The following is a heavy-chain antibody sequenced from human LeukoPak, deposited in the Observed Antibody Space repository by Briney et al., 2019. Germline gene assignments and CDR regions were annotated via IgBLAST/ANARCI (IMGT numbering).Heavy chain of an antibody. CDR1: GYTFTGYY. J-gene: IGHJ5*02. CDR2: INPNSGGT. D-gene: IGHD1-26*01. CDR3: ARDGIHSGSYLMRLDWFDP. Sequence: ASVKVSCKASGYTFTGYYMHWVRQAPGQGLEWMGWINPNSGGTNYAQKFQGRVTMTRDTSISTAYMELSRLRSDDTAVYYCARDGIHSGSYLMRLDWFDPWGQGTLVTVSS. V-gene: IGHV1-2*02.